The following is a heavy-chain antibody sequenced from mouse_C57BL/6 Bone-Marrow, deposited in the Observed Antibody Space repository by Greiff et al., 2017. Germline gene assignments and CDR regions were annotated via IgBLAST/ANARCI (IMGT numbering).Heavy chain of an antibody. CDR3: ARSRLRREFAF. Sequence: VQLQESGAELARPGASVKLSCKASGYTFTSYGISWVKQRTGQGLEWIGEIYPRSGNTYYNEKFKGKATLTADKSSSTAYMELRSLTSKDSAVYFWARSRLRREFAFWGQGTLVTVSA. CDR1: GYTFTSYG. J-gene: IGHJ3*01. V-gene: IGHV1-81*01. CDR2: IYPRSGNT. D-gene: IGHD2-4*01.